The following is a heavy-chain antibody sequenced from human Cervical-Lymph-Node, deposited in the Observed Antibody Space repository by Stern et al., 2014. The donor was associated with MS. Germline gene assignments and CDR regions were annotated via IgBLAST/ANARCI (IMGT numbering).Heavy chain of an antibody. D-gene: IGHD2-21*01. CDR2: IVVYSADT. CDR3: AAEGEYIRSVIYHYTGMDV. Sequence: QLMQSGPEVKRPGTSVRVSCKASGFTFLSSAMQWVRQARGQRLEWIGFIVVYSADTRYAQNFHDRVTISRDMSTSTVNMELSSLRSEDTAVYYCAAEGEYIRSVIYHYTGMDVWGQGTTVTVSS. V-gene: IGHV1-58*02. CDR1: GFTFLSSA. J-gene: IGHJ6*02.